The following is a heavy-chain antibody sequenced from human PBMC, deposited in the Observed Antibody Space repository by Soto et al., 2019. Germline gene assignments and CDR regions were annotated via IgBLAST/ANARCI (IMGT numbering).Heavy chain of an antibody. D-gene: IGHD2-8*01. CDR2: ISGDGADT. Sequence: EVQLLESGGGLVQPGESLRLSCAASGFTFSSYAMSWVRQAPGKGLEWVSTISGDGADTYYADSVRGRFTISRDNSKNTLSLQMNSLRDEDTALYYCVKDFRCADWGQGTRVTVSS. CDR1: GFTFSSYA. V-gene: IGHV3-23*01. CDR3: VKDFRCAD. J-gene: IGHJ4*02.